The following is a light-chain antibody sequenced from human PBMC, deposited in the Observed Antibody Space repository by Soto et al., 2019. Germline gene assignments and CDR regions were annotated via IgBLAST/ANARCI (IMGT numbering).Light chain of an antibody. CDR2: NAS. V-gene: IGKV3-20*01. CDR1: QSVSNNY. J-gene: IGKJ2*01. CDR3: QQHGTSPRYA. Sequence: EIVLTQSPGTLSLSPGERATLSCRASQSVSNNYLAWYQQKPGQAPRLVIYNASTRAAGIPDRFSGSGSGTDFTLSISRLEPEDFAVYYCQQHGTSPRYAFGQGTKLEIK.